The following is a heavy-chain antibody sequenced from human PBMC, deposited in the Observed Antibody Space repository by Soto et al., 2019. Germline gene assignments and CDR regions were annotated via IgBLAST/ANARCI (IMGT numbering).Heavy chain of an antibody. V-gene: IGHV1-69*13. J-gene: IGHJ6*02. Sequence: SVKVSCKASGGTFSSYAISWVRQAPGQGLEWMGGIIPIFGTANYAQKFQGRVTITADESTSTAYMELSSLRSEDTAVYYCASDCSSTSCYTDYYYYYGMDVWGQGTTVTVSS. CDR1: GGTFSSYA. CDR3: ASDCSSTSCYTDYYYYYGMDV. D-gene: IGHD2-2*02. CDR2: IIPIFGTA.